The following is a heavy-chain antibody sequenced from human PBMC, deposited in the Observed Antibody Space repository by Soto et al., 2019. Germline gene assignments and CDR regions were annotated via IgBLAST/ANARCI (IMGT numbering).Heavy chain of an antibody. J-gene: IGHJ4*02. V-gene: IGHV3-21*01. CDR3: ARDRGGGALDY. Sequence: EVQLVESGGGLVKPGVSLRLSCTASGFTFSRSAMNWVRQAPGKGLEWVSSVSSDSAYIYYADSVKGRFTISRDNAENSLYLQMNNLRAEDTAVYYSARDRGGGALDYWGQGTLVTVSS. CDR1: GFTFSRSA. D-gene: IGHD3-10*01. CDR2: VSSDSAYI.